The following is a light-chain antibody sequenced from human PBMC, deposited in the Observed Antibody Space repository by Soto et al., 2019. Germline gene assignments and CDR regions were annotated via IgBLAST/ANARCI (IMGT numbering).Light chain of an antibody. CDR2: GAS. CDR3: KQYNTWPTFT. V-gene: IGKV3-15*01. J-gene: IGKJ5*01. CDR1: QSVSSN. Sequence: EIVMTQSPATLSVSPGERATLSCRASQSVSSNLAWYQQKHGHAPTLLIYGASTRATGIPARFSGSGSGTEFTLTISSLQSEDFAVYYCKQYNTWPTFTFGQGTRLEIK.